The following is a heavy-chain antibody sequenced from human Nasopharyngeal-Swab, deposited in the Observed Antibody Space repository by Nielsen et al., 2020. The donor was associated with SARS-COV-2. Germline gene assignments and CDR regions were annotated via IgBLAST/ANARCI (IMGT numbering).Heavy chain of an antibody. CDR2: ISAYNGST. Sequence: ASVKVSCKTSGYTFNNYGLSWVRQAPGQGLEWMGWISAYNGSTNYAQKLQGRVTMTTDTSTSTAYMELRSLRSDDTAVYYCARVGRYYYDSSGYQREVGFDYWGQGTLVTVSS. CDR3: ARVGRYYYDSSGYQREVGFDY. V-gene: IGHV1-18*01. D-gene: IGHD3-22*01. J-gene: IGHJ4*02. CDR1: GYTFNNYG.